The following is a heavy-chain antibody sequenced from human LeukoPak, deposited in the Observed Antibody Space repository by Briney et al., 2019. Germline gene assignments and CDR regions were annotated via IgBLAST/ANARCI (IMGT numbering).Heavy chain of an antibody. J-gene: IGHJ5*02. CDR3: ATATVTHTRDP. V-gene: IGHV1-2*02. D-gene: IGHD1-1*01. CDR2: INPYSGTL. CDR1: AYTFSDFY. Sequence: ASVKVSCQTSAYTFSDFYLNWVRQAPGQWLEWMGWINPYSGTLISAQSLQGRLTMTWDTSTGTAYMELTRLTSDDTAVYYCATATVTHTRDPWGQGTLVTVSS.